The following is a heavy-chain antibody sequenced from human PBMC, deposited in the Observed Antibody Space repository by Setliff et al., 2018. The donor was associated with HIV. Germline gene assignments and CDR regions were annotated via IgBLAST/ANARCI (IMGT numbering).Heavy chain of an antibody. Sequence: PGGSLRLSCEASGFTFSSHWMHWVRQAPGKGLVHVSRINTKGGGITYADSVKGRFSISRDNAKNTLYLHMNSLRAEDTALYYCARAKVTAAWGYYFDYWGQGMLVTVSS. CDR3: ARAKVTAAWGYYFDY. CDR1: GFTFSSHW. V-gene: IGHV3-74*01. J-gene: IGHJ4*02. CDR2: INTKGGGI. D-gene: IGHD6-13*01.